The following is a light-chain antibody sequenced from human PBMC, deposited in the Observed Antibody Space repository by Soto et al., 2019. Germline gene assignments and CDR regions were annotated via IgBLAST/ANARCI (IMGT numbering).Light chain of an antibody. V-gene: IGLV2-8*01. CDR1: SSDVGAYKF. CDR3: SSYAGNSNYV. CDR2: DVT. J-gene: IGLJ1*01. Sequence: QSALTQPPSASGSPGQSVTISCTGTSSDVGAYKFVSWYQQNPGKAPKLIIYDVTKRPTGVPDRFSGSKSGNTASLTVPGLQAEDEADYYCSSYAGNSNYVFGSGTKVTVL.